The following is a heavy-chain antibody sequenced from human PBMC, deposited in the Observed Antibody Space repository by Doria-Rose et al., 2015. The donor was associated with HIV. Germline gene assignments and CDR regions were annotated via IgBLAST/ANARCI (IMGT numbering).Heavy chain of an antibody. J-gene: IGHJ4*02. CDR2: IFSDDDR. D-gene: IGHD6-13*01. CDR1: GVSLSSPGMG. CDR3: ARIKSSRWYHKYYFDF. Sequence: QITLKESGPVLVKPTETLTLTCTVSGVSLSSPGMGVSWIRQPPGKALEWLANIFSDDDRSYKTSLNSRLTISRDTSKSQVIFTMTDMDPVDTATYYCARIKSSRWYHKYYFDFWGQGTLVTVSA. V-gene: IGHV2-26*01.